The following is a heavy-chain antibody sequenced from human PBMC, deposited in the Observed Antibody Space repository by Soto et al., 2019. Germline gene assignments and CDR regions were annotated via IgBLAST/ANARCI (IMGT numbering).Heavy chain of an antibody. V-gene: IGHV1-18*01. CDR3: ARRVVVPAATVPYYYYYGMDV. J-gene: IGHJ6*02. D-gene: IGHD2-2*01. Sequence: QVQLVQSGAEVKKPGASVKVSCKASGYTFTSYGISWVRQAPEQGLEWMGWISAYNGNTNYAQKLQGRVTMTTDTSTSTAYMELRSLRSDDTAVYYCARRVVVPAATVPYYYYYGMDVWGQGTTVTVSS. CDR2: ISAYNGNT. CDR1: GYTFTSYG.